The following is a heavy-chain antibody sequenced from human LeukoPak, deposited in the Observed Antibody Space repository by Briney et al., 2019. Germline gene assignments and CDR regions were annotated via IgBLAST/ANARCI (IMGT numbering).Heavy chain of an antibody. D-gene: IGHD3-10*01. CDR2: ISWNSGSI. CDR1: GFTFDDYA. Sequence: GGSLRLSCAASGFTFDDYAMHWVRQAPGEGLEWVSGISWNSGSIDYADSVKGRFSISRDNAKNSLYLQMNSLRAEDMALYYCAKGDNYGSGTYYFDHWGQGTLVTVSS. J-gene: IGHJ4*02. CDR3: AKGDNYGSGTYYFDH. V-gene: IGHV3-9*03.